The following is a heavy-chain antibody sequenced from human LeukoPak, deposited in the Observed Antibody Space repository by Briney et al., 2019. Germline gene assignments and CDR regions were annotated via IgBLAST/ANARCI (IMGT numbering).Heavy chain of an antibody. J-gene: IGHJ4*02. V-gene: IGHV4-59*01. CDR1: GGSISSYY. D-gene: IGHD6-13*01. Sequence: SETLSLTCTVSGGSISSYYGSWIQQPPGKGLEWIGYIYYSGSTNYNPSLKSRVTISVDTSKNQFSLKLSSVTAADTAVYYCARDHKGIAALWGQGTLVTVSS. CDR2: IYYSGST. CDR3: ARDHKGIAAL.